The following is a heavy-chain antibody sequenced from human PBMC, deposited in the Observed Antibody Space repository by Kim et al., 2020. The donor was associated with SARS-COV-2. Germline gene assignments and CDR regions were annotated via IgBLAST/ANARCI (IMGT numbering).Heavy chain of an antibody. J-gene: IGHJ6*02. V-gene: IGHV4-34*01. CDR2: GRT. Sequence: GRTSYNPSLKSRVTISIDTSKNQCSLKPGSGTAAGTAVYYCARGRSMDVWGQGTTVTVSS. CDR3: ARGRSMDV.